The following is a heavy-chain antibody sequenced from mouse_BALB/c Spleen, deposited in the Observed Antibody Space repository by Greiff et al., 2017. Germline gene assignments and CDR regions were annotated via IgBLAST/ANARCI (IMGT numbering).Heavy chain of an antibody. Sequence: EVQLQQSGAELVRPGALVKLSCKASGFNIKDYYMHWVKQRPEQGLEWIGWIDPENGNTIYDPKFQGKASITADTSSNTAYLQLSSLTSEDTAVYYCKVITDSYYFDDWGQGTTLTVSS. V-gene: IGHV14-1*02. CDR3: KVITDSYYFDD. D-gene: IGHD2-4*01. CDR1: GFNIKDYY. CDR2: IDPENGNT. J-gene: IGHJ2*01.